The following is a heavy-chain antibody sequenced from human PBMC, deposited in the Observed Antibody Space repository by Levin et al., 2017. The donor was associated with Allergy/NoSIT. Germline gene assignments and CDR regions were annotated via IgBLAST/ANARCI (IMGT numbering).Heavy chain of an antibody. CDR1: GFTFSSYW. J-gene: IGHJ5*02. CDR3: ARERGYYDFWSGYRSFVGVWFDP. V-gene: IGHV3-7*01. CDR2: IKQDGSEK. D-gene: IGHD3-3*01. Sequence: GGSLRLSCAASGFTFSSYWMSWVRQAPGKGLEWVANIKQDGSEKYYVDSVKGRFTISRDNAKNSLYLQMNSLRAEDTAVYYCARERGYYDFWSGYRSFVGVWFDPWGQGTLVTVSS.